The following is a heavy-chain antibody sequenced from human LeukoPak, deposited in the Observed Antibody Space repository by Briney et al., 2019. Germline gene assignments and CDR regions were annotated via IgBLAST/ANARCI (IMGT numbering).Heavy chain of an antibody. CDR3: AKRASRGGSGTYYKYYYYGMDV. J-gene: IGHJ6*02. V-gene: IGHV3-9*01. D-gene: IGHD3-10*01. Sequence: PGGSLRLSCAASGFTFDNYAMHWVRQAPGKGLEWVSGISWNSRSIGYADSVKGRFTISRDNSKNTLYLQMNSLRVEDTAVYYCAKRASRGGSGTYYKYYYYGMDVWGQGTTVTVSS. CDR2: ISWNSRSI. CDR1: GFTFDNYA.